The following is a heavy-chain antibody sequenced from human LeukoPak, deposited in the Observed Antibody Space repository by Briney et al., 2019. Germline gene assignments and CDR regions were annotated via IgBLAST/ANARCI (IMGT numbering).Heavy chain of an antibody. CDR2: ISSSSNYI. Sequence: GGSLRLSCAASGFTFSRYTMNWVRQAPGKGLERVSFISSSSNYIYYADSVKGRFTISRDDAKNSLYLQVNSLRAEDTAVYYCAREVPAAIQAYYYYYYMDVWGKGTTVTVSS. D-gene: IGHD2-2*02. J-gene: IGHJ6*03. CDR1: GFTFSRYT. V-gene: IGHV3-21*01. CDR3: AREVPAAIQAYYYYYYMDV.